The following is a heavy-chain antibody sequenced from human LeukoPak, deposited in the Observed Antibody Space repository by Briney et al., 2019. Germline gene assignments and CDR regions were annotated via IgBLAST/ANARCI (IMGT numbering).Heavy chain of an antibody. V-gene: IGHV3-53*04. D-gene: IGHD3-10*02. Sequence: GGSLRLSCAASGFTVSSNYMSWVRQAPGKGLEWVSVIYSGGSTYYADSVKGRFTISRHNSKNTLYLQMNSLRVEDTAVYHCARTGTDAFDIWGQGTMVTVSS. CDR2: IYSGGST. CDR1: GFTVSSNY. CDR3: ARTGTDAFDI. J-gene: IGHJ3*02.